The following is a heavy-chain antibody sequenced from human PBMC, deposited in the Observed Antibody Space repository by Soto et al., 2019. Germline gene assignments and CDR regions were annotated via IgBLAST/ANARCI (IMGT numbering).Heavy chain of an antibody. CDR3: AREQVDYGDYQYYYYYGMDV. J-gene: IGHJ6*02. Sequence: GGSLRLSCAASGFTFSSYGMHWVRQAPGKGLEWVAVIWYDGSNKYYADSVKGRFTISRDNSKNTLYLQMNSLRAEDTAVYYCAREQVDYGDYQYYYYYGMDVWGQGTTVTVSS. V-gene: IGHV3-33*01. CDR2: IWYDGSNK. CDR1: GFTFSSYG. D-gene: IGHD4-17*01.